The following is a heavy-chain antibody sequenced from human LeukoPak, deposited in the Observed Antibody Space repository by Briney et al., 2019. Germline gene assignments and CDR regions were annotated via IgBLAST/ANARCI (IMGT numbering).Heavy chain of an antibody. V-gene: IGHV3-48*03. CDR2: ISSSGSTI. CDR1: GFTFSSYE. J-gene: IGHJ4*02. D-gene: IGHD6-19*01. CDR3: AREPEEYSSGWRPYYFDY. Sequence: GGSLRLSCAASGFTFSSYEMNWVRQAPGKGLEWVSYISSSGSTIYYADSVKGRFTTSRDNAKNSLYLQMNSLRAEDTAVYYCAREPEEYSSGWRPYYFDYWGQGTLVTVSS.